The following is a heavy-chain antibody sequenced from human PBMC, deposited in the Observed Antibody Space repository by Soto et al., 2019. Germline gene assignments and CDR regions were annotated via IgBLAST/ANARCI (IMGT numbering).Heavy chain of an antibody. CDR3: ARAKRHDLGDYGAAFDM. Sequence: EVQLVESGGGLVQPGGSLTLSCAASGFTVSTNYMGWVRQAPGKGLEWVSLIYSGGSTYPADSAKGRFTISRDNSKNTXDLQMSSLRAEDTAVYYCARAKRHDLGDYGAAFDMWGQGTMVTVSS. V-gene: IGHV3-66*01. D-gene: IGHD4-17*01. CDR1: GFTVSTNY. CDR2: IYSGGST. J-gene: IGHJ3*02.